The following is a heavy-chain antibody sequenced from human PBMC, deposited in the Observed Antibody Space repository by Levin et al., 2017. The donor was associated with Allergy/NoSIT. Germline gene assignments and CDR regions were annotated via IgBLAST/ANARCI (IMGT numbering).Heavy chain of an antibody. CDR1: GYTFTGYY. CDR2: INPNSGGT. V-gene: IGHV1-2*02. D-gene: IGHD3-10*01. J-gene: IGHJ4*02. CDR3: ARAAIYGSGSPF. Sequence: ASVKVSCKASGYTFTGYYMHWVRQAPGQGLEWMGWINPNSGGTNYAQKFQGRVTMTRDTSISTAYMELSRLRSDDTAVYYCARAAIYGSGSPFWGQGTLVTVSS.